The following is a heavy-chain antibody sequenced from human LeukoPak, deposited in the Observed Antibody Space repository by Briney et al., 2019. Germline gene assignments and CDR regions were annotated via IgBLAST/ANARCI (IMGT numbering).Heavy chain of an antibody. J-gene: IGHJ4*02. CDR1: GFTFSSAW. V-gene: IGHV3-15*04. CDR2: IETKTDGGTT. Sequence: GGSLRLSCAASGFTFSSAWMSWVRQAPGKGLEWVDRIETKTDGGTTDYAAPVKGRFTISRDDSKDTLYLQMNSLTTEDTAVYYCITRPNPVGYWGQGTLVTVSS. D-gene: IGHD1-26*01. CDR3: ITRPNPVGY.